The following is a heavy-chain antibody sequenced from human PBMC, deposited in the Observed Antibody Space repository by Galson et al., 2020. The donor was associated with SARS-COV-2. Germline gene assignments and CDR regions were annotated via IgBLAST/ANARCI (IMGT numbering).Heavy chain of an antibody. D-gene: IGHD3-16*01. CDR3: AKVPGGDDAFDI. V-gene: IGHV3-9*01. J-gene: IGHJ3*02. Sequence: GGSLRLSCAASGFTFDDYAMHWVRQAPGKGLEWVSGISWNSGSIGYADSVKGRFTISRDNAKNSLYLQMNSLRAEDTALYYCAKVPGGDDAFDIWGQGTMVTVSS. CDR1: GFTFDDYA. CDR2: ISWNSGSI.